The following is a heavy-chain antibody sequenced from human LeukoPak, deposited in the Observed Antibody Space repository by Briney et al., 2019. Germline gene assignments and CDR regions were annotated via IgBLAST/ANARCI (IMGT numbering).Heavy chain of an antibody. CDR3: ARATEQWLVLGRSYNWFDP. CDR2: INHSGST. D-gene: IGHD6-19*01. J-gene: IGHJ5*02. V-gene: IGHV4-34*01. Sequence: SQTLSLTCAVYGGSFSGYYWSWIRQPPGKGLEWIGEINHSGSTNYNPSLKSRVTISVDTSKNQFSLKLSSVTAADTAVYYCARATEQWLVLGRSYNWFDPWGQGTLVTVSS. CDR1: GGSFSGYY.